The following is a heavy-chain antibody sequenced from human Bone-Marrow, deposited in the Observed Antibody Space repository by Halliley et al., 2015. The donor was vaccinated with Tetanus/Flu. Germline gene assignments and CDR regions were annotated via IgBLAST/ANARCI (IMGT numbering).Heavy chain of an antibody. J-gene: IGHJ6*02. CDR2: IDYSGST. CDR3: ARGGDIIWLDV. CDR1: GGSVSRGVYY. V-gene: IGHV4-30-4*01. Sequence: TLSLTCAVSGGSVSRGVYYWSWIRQPPGKGLEWIGYIDYSGSTYYNPSLKTRVTISVDTSKNQISLKLSSVTAADTAVYYCARGGDIIWLDVWSQGTTVTVSS. D-gene: IGHD3-10*01.